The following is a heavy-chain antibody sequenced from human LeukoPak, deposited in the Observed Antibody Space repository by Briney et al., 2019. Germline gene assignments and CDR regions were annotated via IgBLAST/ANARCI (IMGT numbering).Heavy chain of an antibody. D-gene: IGHD2-8*01. J-gene: IGHJ2*01. V-gene: IGHV3-30*03. CDR2: ISYDGSNK. CDR3: ARPRVLYWYFDL. CDR1: GFTFSSYG. Sequence: PGGSLRLSCAASGFTFSSYGMHWVRQAPGKGLEWVAVISYDGSNKYYADSVKGRFTISRDNSKNTLYLQMNSLRAEDTAVYYCARPRVLYWYFDLWGRGTLVTVSS.